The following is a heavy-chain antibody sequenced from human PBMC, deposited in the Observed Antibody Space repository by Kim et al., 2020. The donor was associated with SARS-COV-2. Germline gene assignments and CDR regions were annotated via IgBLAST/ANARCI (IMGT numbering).Heavy chain of an antibody. Sequence: GGSLRLSCAASGFTFSSYGMHWVRQAPGKGLEWVAVISYDGSNKYYADSVKGRFTISRDNSKNTLYLQMNSLRAEDTAVYYCAKDTLRYSSSWYYFDYWG. D-gene: IGHD6-13*01. CDR3: AKDTLRYSSSWYYFDY. CDR1: GFTFSSYG. CDR2: ISYDGSNK. V-gene: IGHV3-30*18. J-gene: IGHJ4*01.